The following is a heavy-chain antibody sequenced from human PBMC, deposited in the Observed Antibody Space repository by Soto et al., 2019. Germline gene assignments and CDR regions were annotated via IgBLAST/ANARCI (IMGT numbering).Heavy chain of an antibody. J-gene: IGHJ4*02. V-gene: IGHV5-10-1*01. D-gene: IGHD6-13*01. CDR3: ARHESSRTHNFDY. Sequence: GESLKISCKGSGYSFTSYWISWVRQMPGKGLEWMGRIDPSDSYTNYSPSFQGHVTISADKSISTAYLQWGSLKASDTAMYYCARHESSRTHNFDYWGQGTLVTVSS. CDR1: GYSFTSYW. CDR2: IDPSDSYT.